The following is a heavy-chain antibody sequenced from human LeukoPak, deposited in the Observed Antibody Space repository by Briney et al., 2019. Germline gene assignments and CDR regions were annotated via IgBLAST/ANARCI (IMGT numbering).Heavy chain of an antibody. CDR1: GGSISGYY. Sequence: PSETLCLTCTVSGGSISGYYWSRIRQPPGKGLEWIAYIYYSGSTNYNPSLKSRVTISVDTSKNQFSLKLSSVTAADTAVYYCARAFYDFWSGPNWFEPWGQGTLVTVSS. J-gene: IGHJ5*02. CDR3: ARAFYDFWSGPNWFEP. CDR2: IYYSGST. D-gene: IGHD3-3*01. V-gene: IGHV4-59*01.